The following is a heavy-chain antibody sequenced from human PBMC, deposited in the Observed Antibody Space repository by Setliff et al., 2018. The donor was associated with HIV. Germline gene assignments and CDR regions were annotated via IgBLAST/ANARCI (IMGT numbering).Heavy chain of an antibody. V-gene: IGHV4-59*11. J-gene: IGHJ4*02. CDR1: NDSINYQY. CDR2: IYYSGNT. CDR3: ARGRYFDH. Sequence: SETLSLTCTVSNDSINYQYWAWIRQPPGKGLEWIGSIYYSGNTNYNPSLKSRVTLTTDTSTGTAYMELTGLTSDDTAMYYCARGRYFDHWGQGSLVTVSS.